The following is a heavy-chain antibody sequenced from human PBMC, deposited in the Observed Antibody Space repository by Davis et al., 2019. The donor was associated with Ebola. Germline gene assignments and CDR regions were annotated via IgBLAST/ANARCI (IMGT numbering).Heavy chain of an antibody. J-gene: IGHJ4*02. CDR3: ARLGEGIVGAPIDY. D-gene: IGHD1-26*01. Sequence: SETLSLTCTVSGASISSRNYYWGWIRQPPGKGLEWIGNIYYSGTTDYNPSLQSRVTISVDTSKNQFSLKMFSVAAADTAVYYCARLGEGIVGAPIDYWGQGTLVTVSS. V-gene: IGHV4-39*01. CDR2: IYYSGTT. CDR1: GASISSRNYY.